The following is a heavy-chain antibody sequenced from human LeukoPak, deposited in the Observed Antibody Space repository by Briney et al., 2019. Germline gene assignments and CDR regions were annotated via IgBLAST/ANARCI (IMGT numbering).Heavy chain of an antibody. D-gene: IGHD4-17*01. CDR3: ARGRYGLNWFDP. CDR2: INHSGST. V-gene: IGHV4-34*01. J-gene: IGHJ5*02. CDR1: GGSFSGYY. Sequence: SETLSLTCAVYGGSFSGYYWSWIRQPPGKALEWIGEINHSGSTNYNPSLKTRVTISVDTSKNQFSLKLSSVTAADTAVYYWARGRYGLNWFDPWGQGTLVTVSS.